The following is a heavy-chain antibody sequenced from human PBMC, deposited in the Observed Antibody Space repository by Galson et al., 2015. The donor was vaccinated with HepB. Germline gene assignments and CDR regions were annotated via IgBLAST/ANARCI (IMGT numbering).Heavy chain of an antibody. CDR2: IYYSGST. J-gene: IGHJ4*02. Sequence: SETLSLTCTVSGGSISSYYWSWIRQPPGKGLEWIGYIYYSGSTNYNPSLKSRVTISVDTSKNQFSLKLSSVTAADTAVYYCARHRGLYYDFWNGPFDYWGQGTLVTVSS. V-gene: IGHV4-59*08. CDR3: ARHRGLYYDFWNGPFDY. D-gene: IGHD3-3*01. CDR1: GGSISSYY.